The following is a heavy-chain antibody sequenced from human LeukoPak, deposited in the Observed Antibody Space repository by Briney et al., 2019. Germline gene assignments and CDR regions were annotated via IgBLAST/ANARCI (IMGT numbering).Heavy chain of an antibody. CDR1: GYTFTSYG. Sequence: ASVKVSCKASGYTFTSYGISWVRQATGQGLEWMGWMNPNSGNTGYAQKFQGRVTMTRNTSISTAYMELSSLRSEDTAVYYCARGPYYDFWSGYYFAYYYYGMDVWGQGTTVTVSS. J-gene: IGHJ6*02. CDR2: MNPNSGNT. CDR3: ARGPYYDFWSGYYFAYYYYGMDV. V-gene: IGHV1-8*02. D-gene: IGHD3-3*01.